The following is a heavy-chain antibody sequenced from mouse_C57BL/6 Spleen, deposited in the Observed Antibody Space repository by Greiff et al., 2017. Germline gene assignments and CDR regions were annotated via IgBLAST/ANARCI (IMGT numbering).Heavy chain of an antibody. CDR1: GYTFTDYE. CDR3: TRRGYYYAMDY. Sequence: QVQLKQSGAELVRPGASVTLSCKASGYTFTDYEMHWVKQTPVHGLEWIGAIDPETGGTAYNQKFKGKAILTADKSSSTAYMELRSLTSEASAVYYCTRRGYYYAMDYWGQGTSVTVSS. CDR2: IDPETGGT. J-gene: IGHJ4*01. V-gene: IGHV1-15*01.